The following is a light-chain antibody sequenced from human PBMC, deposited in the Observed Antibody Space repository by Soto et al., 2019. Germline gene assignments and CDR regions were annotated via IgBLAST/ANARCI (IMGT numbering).Light chain of an antibody. Sequence: EIVLTQSPGTLSLSPRERATLSCRASQSVSSSYLAWYQQKPGQAPRLLIYGASSRATGIPDRFSGSGSGTDFNLTISRLEPEDFAVYYCQQYGSSPQWTFGQGTKVEIK. CDR2: GAS. CDR1: QSVSSSY. CDR3: QQYGSSPQWT. V-gene: IGKV3-20*01. J-gene: IGKJ1*01.